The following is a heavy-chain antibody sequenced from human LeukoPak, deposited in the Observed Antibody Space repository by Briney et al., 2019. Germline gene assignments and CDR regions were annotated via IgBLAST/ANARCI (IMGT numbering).Heavy chain of an antibody. V-gene: IGHV3-23*01. CDR2: ISRSGSTP. CDR3: ARENIVATIGAFDI. D-gene: IGHD5-12*01. Sequence: GGSLRLSCAGSGFTFSAYDLSWVRQAQGQGLEWVAAISRSGSTPYYTASVKGRFTVSRDNSKNTLFLQMNSLRAEDTAVYYCARENIVATIGAFDIWGQGTMVTVSS. CDR1: GFTFSAYD. J-gene: IGHJ3*02.